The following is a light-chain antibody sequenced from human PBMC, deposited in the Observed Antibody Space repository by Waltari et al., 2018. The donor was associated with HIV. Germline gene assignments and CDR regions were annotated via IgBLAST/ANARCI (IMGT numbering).Light chain of an antibody. J-gene: IGLJ2*01. Sequence: QSVLTQPPSVSGAPGQRLPISCTGSSSNVGAGYDVHWYPQLPGTAPKLLIYANINRPSGVPDRFSGSKSGSSASLAITGLQAEDEAHYYCQSFDSSLTTSGVIFGGGTKLTVL. CDR2: ANI. CDR1: SSNVGAGYD. CDR3: QSFDSSLTTSGVI. V-gene: IGLV1-40*01.